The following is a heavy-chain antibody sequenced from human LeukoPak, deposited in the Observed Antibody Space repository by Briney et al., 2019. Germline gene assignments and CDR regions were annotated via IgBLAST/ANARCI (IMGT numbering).Heavy chain of an antibody. J-gene: IGHJ4*02. V-gene: IGHV7-4-1*02. CDR3: ARGPLAYFDY. CDR2: INTNTGSP. CDR1: GYTFTSYA. Sequence: ASVKVSCKASGYTFTSYAMNWVRQAPGQGLEWMGWINTNTGSPTYAQGFTGWFVFSLDTSVSTAYLQISGLKAEDTAVYYCARGPLAYFDYWGQGTLVTVSS.